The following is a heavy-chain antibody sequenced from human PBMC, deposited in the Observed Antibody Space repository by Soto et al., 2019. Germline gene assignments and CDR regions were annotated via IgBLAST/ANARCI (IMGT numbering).Heavy chain of an antibody. Sequence: QVQLQESGPGLVKPSQTLSLTCTVSGGSISSGGYYWSWIRQHPGKGLEWIGYIYYSGSTYYNPSLKSRVTISVDTSKNQFSPKLSSVTAADTAVYYCARAHTSGSYLNWFDPWGQGTLVTVSS. J-gene: IGHJ5*02. CDR1: GGSISSGGYY. D-gene: IGHD3-10*01. CDR2: IYYSGST. CDR3: ARAHTSGSYLNWFDP. V-gene: IGHV4-31*03.